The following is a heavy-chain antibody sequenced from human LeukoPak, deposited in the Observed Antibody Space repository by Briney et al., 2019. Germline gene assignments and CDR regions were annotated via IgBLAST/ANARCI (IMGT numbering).Heavy chain of an antibody. CDR3: ARLAAAGSYFDY. Sequence: SETLSLTCTVSGGSISSSSYYWGWIRQPPGKGLEWIGSIYYSGSTYYNPSLKSRVTISVDTSKNQFSLKLSSVTASDTAVYYCARLAAAGSYFDYWGQGTLVTVSS. V-gene: IGHV4-39*01. CDR1: GGSISSSSYY. J-gene: IGHJ4*02. D-gene: IGHD6-13*01. CDR2: IYYSGST.